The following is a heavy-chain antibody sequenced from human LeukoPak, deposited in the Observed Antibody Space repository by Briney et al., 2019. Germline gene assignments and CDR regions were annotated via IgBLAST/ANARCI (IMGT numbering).Heavy chain of an antibody. J-gene: IGHJ5*02. CDR1: GGSISSGSYY. CDR3: AREVLRLSVVNWFDP. CDR2: IYTSGST. Sequence: SQTLSLTCTVSGGSISSGSYYWSWIRQPAGKGLEWIGRIYTSGSTNYNPSLKRRVTISVDTSKDQFSLKLSSVTAADTAVYYCAREVLRLSVVNWFDPWGQGTLVTVSS. V-gene: IGHV4-61*02. D-gene: IGHD2-15*01.